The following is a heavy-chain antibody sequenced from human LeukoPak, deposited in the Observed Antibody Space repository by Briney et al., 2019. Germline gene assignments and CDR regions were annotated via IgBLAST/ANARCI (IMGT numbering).Heavy chain of an antibody. D-gene: IGHD6-19*01. Sequence: GGSLRLSCAASGFTFSGYAMYWVRQAPGKGLEWVSSIEASGGATYYADSVKGRFTISRDNTKNTFYLQMNSLRAEDTALYYCAKGSGSGWYGWFAPWGQGTLVTVSS. CDR3: AKGSGSGWYGWFAP. J-gene: IGHJ5*02. V-gene: IGHV3-23*01. CDR1: GFTFSGYA. CDR2: IEASGGAT.